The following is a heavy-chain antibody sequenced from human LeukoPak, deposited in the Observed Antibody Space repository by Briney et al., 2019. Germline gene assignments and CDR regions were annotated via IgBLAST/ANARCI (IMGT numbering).Heavy chain of an antibody. J-gene: IGHJ4*02. D-gene: IGHD1-26*01. Sequence: SETLSLTCTVSGGSISSGGYYWSWIRQPPGKGLEWIGYIYHSGSTYYNPSLKSRVTISVDRSKNQFSLKLSSVTAADTAVYYCARLVGATKGVDYWGQGTLVTVSS. CDR3: ARLVGATKGVDY. V-gene: IGHV4-30-2*01. CDR1: GGSISSGGYY. CDR2: IYHSGST.